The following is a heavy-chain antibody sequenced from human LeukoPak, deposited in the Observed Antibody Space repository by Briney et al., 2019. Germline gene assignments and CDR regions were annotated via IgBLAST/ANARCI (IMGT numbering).Heavy chain of an antibody. CDR2: ISAYNGNT. Sequence: ASVTVSLKSSGYTFTSYGISWLRQPPGQGLEWVGWISAYNGNTNNSQKLQGRVTMTTDTSTSTACMELRSLRSEDTVVYYFTSGPGVDYGSGSYYPLPYYYGMDVWGQGTTVTVSS. CDR1: GYTFTSYG. V-gene: IGHV1-18*01. CDR3: TSGPGVDYGSGSYYPLPYYYGMDV. D-gene: IGHD3-10*01. J-gene: IGHJ6*02.